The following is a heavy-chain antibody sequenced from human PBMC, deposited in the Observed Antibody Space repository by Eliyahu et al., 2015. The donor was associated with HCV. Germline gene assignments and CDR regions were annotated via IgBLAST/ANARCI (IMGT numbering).Heavy chain of an antibody. Sequence: QVQLVQSGAEVKKSGASVKVSCKASGYSFTSYGIGWVRQAPGQGLEWMGWITADNANTNYVQRLQGRVTMTTDPSPSTTHMELRSLRPDDTAVYYCARGLQRGNYRSGFDIWGQGTLVTVSS. J-gene: IGHJ3*02. CDR1: GYSFTSYG. CDR2: ITADNANT. CDR3: ARGLQRGNYRSGFDI. D-gene: IGHD6-19*01. V-gene: IGHV1-18*01.